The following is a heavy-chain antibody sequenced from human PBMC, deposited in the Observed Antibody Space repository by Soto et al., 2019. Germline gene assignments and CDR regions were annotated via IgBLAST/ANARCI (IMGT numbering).Heavy chain of an antibody. CDR2: AYWHDDK. J-gene: IGHJ4*02. CDR3: VRLMSTDTTGYFDY. D-gene: IGHD1-1*01. V-gene: IGHV2-5*01. CDR1: GFSLTTPGLG. Sequence: QITLKHSGPTLVKPTQTLTLTCTVSGFSLTTPGLGVGWIRQPPGKALEWLTLAYWHDDKRYSSSLRDRLTIARDTSNNQVVLSMTNMDPEDSATYYCVRLMSTDTTGYFDYWGQGILVTVSS.